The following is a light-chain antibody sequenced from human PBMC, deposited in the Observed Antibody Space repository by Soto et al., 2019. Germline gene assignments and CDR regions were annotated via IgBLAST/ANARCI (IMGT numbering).Light chain of an antibody. CDR1: SSDVGGYNY. CDR3: SSYTGSSTLV. J-gene: IGLJ2*01. CDR2: DVS. Sequence: QSVLTQPASVSGSPGQSITISCTGTSSDVGGYNYVSWYQQHPGKAPKLMIYDVSNRPSGGSNRFSGSKSGNTASLTISGLQSYDEADYYCSSYTGSSTLVFGGGTKLTVL. V-gene: IGLV2-14*01.